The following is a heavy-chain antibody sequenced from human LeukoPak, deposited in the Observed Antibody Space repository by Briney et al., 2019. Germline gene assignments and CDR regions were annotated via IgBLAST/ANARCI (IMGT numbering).Heavy chain of an antibody. CDR1: GGTFSSYA. Sequence: SVKVSCKASGGTFSSYAISWVRQAPGQGLEWMGGIIPIFGTANYAQKFQGRVTITADESTSTAYMELSSLRSEDTAVYYCARDKGSTVTTTDYYYYMDVWGKGTTVTVSS. D-gene: IGHD4-17*01. CDR2: IIPIFGTA. CDR3: ARDKGSTVTTTDYYYYMDV. J-gene: IGHJ6*03. V-gene: IGHV1-69*13.